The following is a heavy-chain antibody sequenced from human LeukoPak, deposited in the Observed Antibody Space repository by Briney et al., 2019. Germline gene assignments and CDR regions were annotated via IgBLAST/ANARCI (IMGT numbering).Heavy chain of an antibody. D-gene: IGHD5-24*01. CDR3: AKDQVAGDGFLLFYY. J-gene: IGHJ4*02. V-gene: IGHV3-23*01. CDR2: ILGSGGRT. CDR1: GFTFSMYG. Sequence: GGSLRLSCAASGFTFSMYGMSWVRQAPGKGLEWVSNILGSGGRTYYADSVKGRFTISRDNSKNTLYLQMNSLRAADTAMYYCAKDQVAGDGFLLFYYWGQGTLVTVSS.